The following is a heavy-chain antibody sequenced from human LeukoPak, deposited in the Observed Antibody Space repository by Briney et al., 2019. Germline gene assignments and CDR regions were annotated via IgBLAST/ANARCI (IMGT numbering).Heavy chain of an antibody. J-gene: IGHJ4*02. D-gene: IGHD1-14*01. CDR2: IYHSGST. Sequence: SETLTLTCTASGYSISSGYYWGWIRHPPGKGLEWIGSIYHSGSTYYNPSLKSRVTISVDTSKNQFSLKLSSVTPEDTAVYYCARDTGVRPRVAHFDYWGQGTLVTVSS. V-gene: IGHV4-38-2*02. CDR3: ARDTGVRPRVAHFDY. CDR1: GYSISSGYY.